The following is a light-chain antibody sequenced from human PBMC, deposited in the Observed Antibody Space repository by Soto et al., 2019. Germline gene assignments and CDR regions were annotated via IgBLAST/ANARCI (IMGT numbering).Light chain of an antibody. CDR2: GAS. V-gene: IGKV3-20*01. Sequence: EIVLTQSPGTLSLSPGERATLSCRASQSVSSSYLAWYQQKPGQAPRLLIYGASSRATGIPDRFSGSGSGTDFTLTISRLEPEDLAVYYCQHYGSARGTFGQGNKREIK. J-gene: IGKJ2*01. CDR1: QSVSSSY. CDR3: QHYGSARGT.